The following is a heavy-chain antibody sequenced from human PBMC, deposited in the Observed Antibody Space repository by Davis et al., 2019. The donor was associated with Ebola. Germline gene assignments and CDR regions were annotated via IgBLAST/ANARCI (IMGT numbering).Heavy chain of an antibody. D-gene: IGHD6-13*01. CDR3: ARGIAAADILLNNYYYYGMDV. V-gene: IGHV1-69*13. Sequence: SVKVSCKASGGTFSSYAISWVRQAPGQGLEWMGGIIPIFGTANYAQKFQGRVTITADESTSTTYMELSSLRSEDTAVYYCARGIAAADILLNNYYYYGMDVWGQGTTVTVSS. J-gene: IGHJ6*02. CDR2: IIPIFGTA. CDR1: GGTFSSYA.